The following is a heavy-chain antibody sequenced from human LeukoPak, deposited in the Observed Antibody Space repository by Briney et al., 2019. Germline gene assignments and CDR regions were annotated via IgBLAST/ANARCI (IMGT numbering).Heavy chain of an antibody. Sequence: GGSLRLSCAASGFTFSNYGMHWVRQAPGKGLEWVAVISYDGREEFFAGSVKGRFTISRDNSRNTLYLQMDSLRAADTAVYHCAKSIVGATNPSYFQHWGQGTLVTVSS. CDR3: AKSIVGATNPSYFQH. D-gene: IGHD1-26*01. CDR2: ISYDGREE. CDR1: GFTFSNYG. V-gene: IGHV3-30*18. J-gene: IGHJ1*01.